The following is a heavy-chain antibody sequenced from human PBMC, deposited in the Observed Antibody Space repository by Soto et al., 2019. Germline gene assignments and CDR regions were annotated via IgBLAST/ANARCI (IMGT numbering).Heavy chain of an antibody. J-gene: IGHJ6*02. V-gene: IGHV4-34*01. CDR1: GGSFSGYY. CDR3: ARGLSQQWLEYYYYYYGMDV. D-gene: IGHD6-19*01. Sequence: QVQLQQWGAGLLKPSETLSLTRAVYGGSFSGYYWSWIRQPPGKGLEWIGEINHSGSTNYNPSLKSRVTISVDTSKNQFSLKLSSVTAADTAVYYCARGLSQQWLEYYYYYYGMDVWGQGTTVTVSS. CDR2: INHSGST.